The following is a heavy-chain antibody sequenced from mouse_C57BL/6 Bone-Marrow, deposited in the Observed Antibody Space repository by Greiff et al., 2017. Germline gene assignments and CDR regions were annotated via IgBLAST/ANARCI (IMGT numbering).Heavy chain of an antibody. CDR1: GFNIKDDY. CDR3: TTIITTGY. V-gene: IGHV14-4*01. D-gene: IGHD1-2*01. Sequence: VQLKESGAELVRPGASVKLSCTASGFNIKDDYMHWVKQRPEQGLEWIGWIDPENGDTEYASKFQGKATITADTSSNTAYLQLSSLTSEDTAFYYCTTIITTGYWGQGTTLTVSS. J-gene: IGHJ2*01. CDR2: IDPENGDT.